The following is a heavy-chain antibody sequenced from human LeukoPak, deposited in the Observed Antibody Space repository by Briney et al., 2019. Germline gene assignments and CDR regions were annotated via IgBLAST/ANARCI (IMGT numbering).Heavy chain of an antibody. Sequence: GGSLRLSCAASGFTFSRYTMHWVRQAPGKGLEWVSYISSSGSTIYYADSVKGRFTISRDNAKNSLYLQMNSLRAEDTAVYYCAELGITMNGGVWGKGTTVTISS. D-gene: IGHD3-10*02. CDR2: ISSSGSTI. CDR1: GFTFSRYT. V-gene: IGHV3-48*04. CDR3: AELGITMNGGV. J-gene: IGHJ6*04.